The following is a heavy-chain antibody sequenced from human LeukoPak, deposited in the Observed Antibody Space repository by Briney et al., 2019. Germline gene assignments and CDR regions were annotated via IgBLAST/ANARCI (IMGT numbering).Heavy chain of an antibody. Sequence: ASVKVSCKASGYTFTGYYMHWVRQAPGQRLEWMGWINAGNGNTKYSQKFQGRVTITRDTSASTAYMELSSLRSEDTAVYYCARDPGSGWYYVYWGQGTLVTVSS. V-gene: IGHV1-3*01. CDR1: GYTFTGYY. D-gene: IGHD6-19*01. CDR2: INAGNGNT. CDR3: ARDPGSGWYYVY. J-gene: IGHJ4*02.